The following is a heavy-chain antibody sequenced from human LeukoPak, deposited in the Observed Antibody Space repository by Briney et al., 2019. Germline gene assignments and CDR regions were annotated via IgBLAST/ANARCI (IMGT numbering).Heavy chain of an antibody. CDR3: ARGKRGSYRAWFEH. J-gene: IGHJ5*02. V-gene: IGHV1-8*01. CDR1: GYTFTSYD. CDR2: MNPNRGNT. Sequence: ASVKVSCKGSGYTFTSYDINWVRQATAKGGEWMGWMNPNRGNTGYAQKFQERVNITRNTSLSTAYMELRSLRSEDTAVYYCARGKRGSYRAWFEHWGQGTLVTVSS. D-gene: IGHD1-26*01.